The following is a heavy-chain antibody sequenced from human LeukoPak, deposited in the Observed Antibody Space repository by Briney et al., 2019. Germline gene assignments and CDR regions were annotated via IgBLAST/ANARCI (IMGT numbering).Heavy chain of an antibody. D-gene: IGHD6-19*01. CDR1: GITFSNYG. CDR3: AKGGEQWLVRAAFDY. CDR2: ISYDGDNK. V-gene: IGHV3-30*18. Sequence: PGGSLRLPCAASGITFSNYGLHWVRQAPGKGLEWVAVISYDGDNKYYADSVKGRFTISRDNSKNTLYLQMNSLRAEDTAVYYCAKGGEQWLVRAAFDYWGQGTLVTVSS. J-gene: IGHJ4*02.